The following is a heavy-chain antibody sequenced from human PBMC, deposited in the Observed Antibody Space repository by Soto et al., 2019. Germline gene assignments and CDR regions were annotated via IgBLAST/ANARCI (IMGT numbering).Heavy chain of an antibody. V-gene: IGHV4-34*12. D-gene: IGHD3-22*01. CDR3: ARINYYDSSGYLYYHYGMDV. Sequence: SETLSPTCAVYGGSFSGSYWSWIRQPLGRGLACIGDIIHSGSTNYNPSLKSRVTISVDTSKNQFSLKLSSVTAADTAVYYCARINYYDSSGYLYYHYGMDVWGQGTTV. J-gene: IGHJ6*02. CDR2: IIHSGST. CDR1: GGSFSGSY.